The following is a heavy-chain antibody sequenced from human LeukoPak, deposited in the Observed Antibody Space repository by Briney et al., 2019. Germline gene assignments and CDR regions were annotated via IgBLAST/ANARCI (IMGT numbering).Heavy chain of an antibody. Sequence: GASVKVSCKSSGYTFTGYYMHWVRQAPGQGPEWMGWINPNSGGTNYAQKFQGWVTMTRDTSISTAYMELSRLRSDDTAVYYCAREAIVATEAHYYYGMDVWGKGTTVTVSS. CDR3: AREAIVATEAHYYYGMDV. V-gene: IGHV1-2*04. CDR1: GYTFTGYY. CDR2: INPNSGGT. D-gene: IGHD5-12*01. J-gene: IGHJ6*04.